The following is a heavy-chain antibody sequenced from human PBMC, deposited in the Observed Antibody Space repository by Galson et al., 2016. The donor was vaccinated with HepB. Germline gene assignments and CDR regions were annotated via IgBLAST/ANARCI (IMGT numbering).Heavy chain of an antibody. CDR3: ARGGASSQWFFP. J-gene: IGHJ5*02. CDR1: GGSISGYY. Sequence: SETLSLTCTVSGGSISGYYWSWIRQPPGKGLEWIGYIYYSGTTKYNPSLESRLIISVDTSKNQFSLRLSSVTAADTAVYYCARGGASSQWFFPWGQGTLVTVSS. V-gene: IGHV4-59*01. D-gene: IGHD3-22*01. CDR2: IYYSGTT.